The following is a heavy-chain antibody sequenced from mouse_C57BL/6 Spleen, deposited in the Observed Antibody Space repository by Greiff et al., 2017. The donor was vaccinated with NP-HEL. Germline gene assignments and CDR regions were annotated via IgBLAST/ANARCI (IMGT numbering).Heavy chain of an antibody. V-gene: IGHV1-19*01. J-gene: IGHJ4*01. CDR3: ASGSSYAMDY. CDR2: INPYNGGT. CDR1: GYTFTDYY. D-gene: IGHD1-1*01. Sequence: EVQLQQSGPVLVKPGASVKMSCKASGYTFTDYYMNWVKQSHGKSLEWIGVINPYNGGTSYNQKFKGKATLTVDKSSSTAYMELNSLTSEDSAVYYCASGSSYAMDYWGQGTSVTVSS.